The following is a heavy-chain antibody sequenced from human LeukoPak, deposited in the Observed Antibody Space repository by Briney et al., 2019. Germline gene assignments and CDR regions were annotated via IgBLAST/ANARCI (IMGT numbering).Heavy chain of an antibody. D-gene: IGHD3-22*01. J-gene: IGHJ4*02. Sequence: GGSLRLSCAASGFTFSSYAIHWVRQAPGKGLEWVAIISYGGSNKYYADSVKGRFTISRDNSKNTLYLQMNSLRAEDTAVYYCATSYDSSGYPFDYWGQGTLVTVS. CDR3: ATSYDSSGYPFDY. CDR1: GFTFSSYA. CDR2: ISYGGSNK. V-gene: IGHV3-30-3*01.